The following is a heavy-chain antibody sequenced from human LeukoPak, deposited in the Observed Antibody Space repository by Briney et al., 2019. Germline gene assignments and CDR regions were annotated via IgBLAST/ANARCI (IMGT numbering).Heavy chain of an antibody. CDR2: INPSGGST. CDR1: GYTFTSYY. J-gene: IGHJ4*02. V-gene: IGHV1-46*01. CDR3: ATLYCSGTSCYEDY. D-gene: IGHD2-2*01. Sequence: ASVKVSCKASGYTFTSYYMEWVRQAPGQGLEWVGRINPSGGSTSYAQKFQGRVTMTRDTSTSTVYMELSSLRSEDTAVYYCATLYCSGTSCYEDYWGQGPLVTVS.